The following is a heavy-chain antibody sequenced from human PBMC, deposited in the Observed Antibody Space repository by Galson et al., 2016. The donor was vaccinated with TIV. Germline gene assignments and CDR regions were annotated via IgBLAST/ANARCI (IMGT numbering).Heavy chain of an antibody. CDR2: ISYDGSDQ. V-gene: IGHV3-30*18. CDR1: GFTFSSYS. J-gene: IGHJ4*02. D-gene: IGHD4-17*01. Sequence: SLRLSCAASGFTFSSYSMNWVRQAPGKGLEWVAVISYDGSDQYYAGSVKGRFTISRDNSKNTLYLQMNSLRSDDTAMYYCAKDPRLYGDYFLHYFDYWGQGTLVTVSS. CDR3: AKDPRLYGDYFLHYFDY.